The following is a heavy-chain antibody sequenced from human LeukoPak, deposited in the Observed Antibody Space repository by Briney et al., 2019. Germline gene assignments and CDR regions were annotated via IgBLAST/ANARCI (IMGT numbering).Heavy chain of an antibody. CDR1: GGSFSGYY. CDR2: INHSGST. V-gene: IGHV4-34*01. CDR3: ARGDSIYYDSSGYSY. D-gene: IGHD3-22*01. Sequence: SETLSLTCAVYGGSFSGYYWSWIRQPPGKGLEWIGEINHSGSTNYNPSPKSRVTISVDTSKNQFSLKLSSVTAADTAVYYCARGDSIYYDSSGYSYWGQGTLVTVSS. J-gene: IGHJ4*01.